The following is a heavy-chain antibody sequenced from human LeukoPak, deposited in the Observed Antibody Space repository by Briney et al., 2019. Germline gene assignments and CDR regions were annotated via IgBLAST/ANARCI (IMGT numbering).Heavy chain of an antibody. V-gene: IGHV4-38-2*01. CDR2: IYHSGST. CDR1: SYSINSGYC. CDR3: ARVATTTNTPQRSFDS. J-gene: IGHJ4*02. D-gene: IGHD5-12*01. Sequence: PSETLSLTCAVSSYSINSGYCWGWTRQPPGKGLEWIGSIYHSGSTYYNPSLNTRVTISVDTSKNQFYLTLSSVTPAATAVYYCARVATTTNTPQRSFDSWGKGNVVTVSS.